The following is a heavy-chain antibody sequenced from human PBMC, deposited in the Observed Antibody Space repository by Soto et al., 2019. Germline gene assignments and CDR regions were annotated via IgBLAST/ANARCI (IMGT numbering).Heavy chain of an antibody. J-gene: IGHJ6*02. CDR2: IKSKTDGGTT. Sequence: EVQLVESGGGLVKPGGSLRLSCAASGFTFSNAWMSWVRQAPGKGLEWVGRIKSKTDGGTTDYAAPVKGRFTISRDDSKNTLYLQMNSLKTEDTAVYYCTTGVTTNYYGMDVWGQGTTVTVSS. D-gene: IGHD2-21*02. CDR1: GFTFSNAW. V-gene: IGHV3-15*01. CDR3: TTGVTTNYYGMDV.